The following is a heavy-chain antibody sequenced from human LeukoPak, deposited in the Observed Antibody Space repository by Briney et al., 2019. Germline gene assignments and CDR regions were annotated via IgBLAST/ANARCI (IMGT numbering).Heavy chain of an antibody. D-gene: IGHD3-22*01. CDR1: GFTFSSYW. J-gene: IGHJ4*02. Sequence: GGSLRLSCVATGFTFSSYWMSWVRQVPGKGLEWVANIKQDGSEKYYVDSVRGRFTISRDNVKNSLYLQMNSLRAEDTAVYYCARGGKFYYDSSGYPGDYWGQGTLVTVSS. V-gene: IGHV3-7*01. CDR2: IKQDGSEK. CDR3: ARGGKFYYDSSGYPGDY.